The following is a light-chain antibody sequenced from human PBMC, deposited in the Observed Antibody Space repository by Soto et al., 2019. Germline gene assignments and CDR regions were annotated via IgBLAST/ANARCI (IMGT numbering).Light chain of an antibody. J-gene: IGKJ5*01. CDR3: HQSGSSPRT. Sequence: ESVLTQCPGTLSLSPGERATLSCRASQTVSSTYLAWYQHKPGQAPRLIIYGPSSRAAGIPDRFSVSVSGTDGTITINRLEKEDGSVYYCHQSGSSPRTFGQGTRLEIK. CDR2: GPS. CDR1: QTVSSTY. V-gene: IGKV3-20*01.